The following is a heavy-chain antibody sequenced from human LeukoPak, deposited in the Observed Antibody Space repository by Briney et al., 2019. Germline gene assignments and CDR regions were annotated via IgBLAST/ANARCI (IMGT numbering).Heavy chain of an antibody. J-gene: IGHJ6*03. CDR1: GGSFSGYY. CDR3: ARLGFGELLLNRRYYYYMDV. Sequence: SETLSLTCAVYGGSFSGYYWSWIRQPPGKGLEWIGEINHSGSTNYNPSLKSRVTISVDTSKNQFSLKLSSVTAADTAVYYCARLGFGELLLNRRYYYYMDVWGKGTTVTISS. D-gene: IGHD3-10*01. CDR2: INHSGST. V-gene: IGHV4-34*01.